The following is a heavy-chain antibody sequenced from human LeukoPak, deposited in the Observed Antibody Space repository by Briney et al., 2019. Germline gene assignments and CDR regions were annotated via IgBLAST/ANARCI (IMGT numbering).Heavy chain of an antibody. CDR3: ARTCSTSCPYWYFDL. CDR2: IIPIFGTA. J-gene: IGHJ2*01. Sequence: ASVKVSCKASGGTFSSYAISWVRQAPGQGLEWMGRIIPIFGTANYAQKFQGRVTMTTDTSTSTAYMDLRSLRSDDTAVYYCARTCSTSCPYWYFDLWGRGTLVTVSS. CDR1: GGTFSSYA. V-gene: IGHV1-69*05. D-gene: IGHD2-2*01.